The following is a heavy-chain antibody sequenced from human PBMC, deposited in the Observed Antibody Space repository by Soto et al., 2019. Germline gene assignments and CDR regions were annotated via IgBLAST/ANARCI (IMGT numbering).Heavy chain of an antibody. D-gene: IGHD6-19*01. CDR1: GFTFSSYE. CDR2: ISSSGSTT. CDR3: ASCIAVAGNFGYLDL. J-gene: IGHJ2*01. V-gene: IGHV3-48*03. Sequence: GGSLRLSCAASGFTFSSYEMNWVRQAPGKGLEWVSYISSSGSTTYYADSVKGRFTISRDNAKNSLYLQMNSLRAEDTAVYYCASCIAVAGNFGYLDLWGRGTLVTVSS.